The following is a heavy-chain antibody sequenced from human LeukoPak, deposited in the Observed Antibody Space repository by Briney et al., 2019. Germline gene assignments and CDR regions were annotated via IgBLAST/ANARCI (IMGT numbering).Heavy chain of an antibody. CDR2: FDPEDGEI. Sequence: ASVKVSCKVSGYTRTELSMHWVRQAPGKGLEWMGGFDPEDGEIIYAQKFQGRVTMTEDTSTDTAYMELSSLRSEDTAVYYCASIPLYDYVWGSYRPYYFDYWGQGTLVTVSS. D-gene: IGHD3-16*02. V-gene: IGHV1-24*01. J-gene: IGHJ4*02. CDR1: GYTRTELS. CDR3: ASIPLYDYVWGSYRPYYFDY.